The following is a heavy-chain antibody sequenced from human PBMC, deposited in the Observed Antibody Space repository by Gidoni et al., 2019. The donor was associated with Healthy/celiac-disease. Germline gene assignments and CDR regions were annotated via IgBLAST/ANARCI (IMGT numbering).Heavy chain of an antibody. CDR3: ASGFDI. Sequence: QLQLQESGPGLGKPSETLSLTCTVSGASISRSSYDWGWIPQPPGKGLEWIGSIYYSGSPYYNPSLKSRVTISVYTSNNQFSLKLCSVTAADTAVYYCASGFDIWGQGTLVTVSS. V-gene: IGHV4-39*01. CDR2: IYYSGSP. CDR1: GASISRSSYD. J-gene: IGHJ4*02.